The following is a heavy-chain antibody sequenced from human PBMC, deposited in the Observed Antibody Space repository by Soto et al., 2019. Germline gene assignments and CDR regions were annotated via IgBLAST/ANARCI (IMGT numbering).Heavy chain of an antibody. CDR1: GFTFSSYG. Sequence: QVQLVESGGGVVQPGRSLRLSCAASGFTFSSYGMHWVRQAPGKGLEWVAVISYDGSNKYYADSVKGRFTISRDNSKKNLYLQMNSLRAEGTAVYYCAKERDVVVVAAPFDYWGQGTLVTVSS. CDR2: ISYDGSNK. D-gene: IGHD2-15*01. CDR3: AKERDVVVVAAPFDY. J-gene: IGHJ4*02. V-gene: IGHV3-30*18.